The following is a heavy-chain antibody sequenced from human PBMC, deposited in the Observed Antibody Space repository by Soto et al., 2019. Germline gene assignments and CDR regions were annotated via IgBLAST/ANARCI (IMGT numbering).Heavy chain of an antibody. CDR2: IGTSGDT. V-gene: IGHV3-13*04. Sequence: EVQVVESGRGLIQPGGSLRLSCAASGFTFSRYDMHWVRQATGRGLEWVSGIGTSGDTYYAGSVKGRFTISRENAKNSVYLQMNSLRAGDTAVYYCARGALGFDPWGQGTLVAVSS. CDR3: ARGALGFDP. CDR1: GFTFSRYD. D-gene: IGHD6-6*01. J-gene: IGHJ5*02.